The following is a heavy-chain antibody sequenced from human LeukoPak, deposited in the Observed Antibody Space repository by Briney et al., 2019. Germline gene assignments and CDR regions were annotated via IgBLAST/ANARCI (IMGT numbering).Heavy chain of an antibody. J-gene: IGHJ4*02. V-gene: IGHV1-69*04. Sequence: GSSVKVSCKASGGTFSSYAISWVRQAPGQGLEWMGRIIPILGIAIYAQKFQGRVTITADKSTSTAYMELSSLRSEDTAVYYCARDQVEMATITVFDYWGQGILVTVSS. D-gene: IGHD5-24*01. CDR2: IIPILGIA. CDR1: GGTFSSYA. CDR3: ARDQVEMATITVFDY.